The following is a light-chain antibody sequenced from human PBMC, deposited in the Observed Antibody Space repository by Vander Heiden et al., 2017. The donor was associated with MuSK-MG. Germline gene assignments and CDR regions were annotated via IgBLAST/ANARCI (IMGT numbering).Light chain of an antibody. CDR3: SAWDDSMNGPVV. V-gene: IGLV1-44*01. Sequence: QSVLPQPPSASVTPGQWVTISCSGSSSNIGSNTVNWYQQLPGTAPKLLIFSNNQRPSGVPDRFSGSNSGTSASPATSGLQSEDEADYYCSAWDDSMNGPVVFGGGTKLTVL. J-gene: IGLJ2*01. CDR1: SSNIGSNT. CDR2: SNN.